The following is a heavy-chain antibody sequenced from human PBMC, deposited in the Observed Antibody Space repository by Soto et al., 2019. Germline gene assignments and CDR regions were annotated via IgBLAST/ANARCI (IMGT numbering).Heavy chain of an antibody. CDR3: VREDDGGDRDYYGLDV. Sequence: QVQLQESGPGLVRPSQTLSLTCTVSGGSISGEYYHLTWIRQAPGKGLEWIGYIHYSGSAQYNPSLQRRLTMSVETSKHVFSLNLSSVTAADTAVYFCVREDDGGDRDYYGLDVWGQGTTVTVSS. J-gene: IGHJ6*02. V-gene: IGHV4-30-4*01. CDR2: IHYSGSA. CDR1: GGSISGEYYH. D-gene: IGHD2-21*02.